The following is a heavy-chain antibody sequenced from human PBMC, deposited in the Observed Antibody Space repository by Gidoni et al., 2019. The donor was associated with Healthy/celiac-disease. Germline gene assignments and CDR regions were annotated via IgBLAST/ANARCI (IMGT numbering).Heavy chain of an antibody. Sequence: ITLTESGPTLVKPTQTLTLTCTFSGFSLITSRVGVGWIRQPPGKALEWLALIYWDDDKRYSPSLKSRLTITTDTSKNQVVLTMTNMDPVDTATYYCAHRDHRSGYDSYYFDYWGQGTLVTVSS. V-gene: IGHV2-5*02. CDR3: AHRDHRSGYDSYYFDY. CDR2: IYWDDDK. D-gene: IGHD5-12*01. J-gene: IGHJ4*02. CDR1: GFSLITSRVG.